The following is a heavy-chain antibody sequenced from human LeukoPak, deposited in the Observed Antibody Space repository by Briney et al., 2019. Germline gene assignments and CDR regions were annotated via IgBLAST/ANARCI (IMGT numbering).Heavy chain of an antibody. J-gene: IGHJ6*02. V-gene: IGHV3-21*01. D-gene: IGHD2-21*02. CDR3: AREPVAYCGGDCYLPHYYYGMDV. CDR2: ISSSSSYI. Sequence: GGSLRLSCAASGFTFSIYAMHWVRQAPGKGLEWVSSISSSSSYIYYADSVKGRFTISRDNAKNSLYLQMNSLRAEDTAVYYCAREPVAYCGGDCYLPHYYYGMDVWGQGTTVTVSS. CDR1: GFTFSIYA.